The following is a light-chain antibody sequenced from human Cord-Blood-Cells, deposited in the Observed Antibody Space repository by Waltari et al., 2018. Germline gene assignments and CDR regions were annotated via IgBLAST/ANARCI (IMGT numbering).Light chain of an antibody. J-gene: IGKJ5*01. CDR1: QDISNY. Sequence: DIQMPQSPSSLSASVGHRVTITCQASQDISNYLNWDQQKPGKAPKLLIYDASNLETGVPSRFSGSGSGTDSTFTISSLQPEDIATYYCQQYDNLPITFGQGTRLEIK. CDR2: DAS. CDR3: QQYDNLPIT. V-gene: IGKV1-33*01.